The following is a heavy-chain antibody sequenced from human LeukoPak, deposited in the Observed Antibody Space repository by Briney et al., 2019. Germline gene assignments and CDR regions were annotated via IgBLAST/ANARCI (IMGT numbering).Heavy chain of an antibody. Sequence: PSETLSLTCTVSGVPIRNGNYYWSWLRQPPGKGLEWIGNIYFSGKTDYNPSLRSRVSMSVDMSKNQFSLNVNFVTAADTAVYYCARDRNSGYEFDYWGQGTLVIVSS. CDR1: GVPIRNGNYY. J-gene: IGHJ4*02. CDR2: IYFSGKT. CDR3: ARDRNSGYEFDY. D-gene: IGHD5-12*01. V-gene: IGHV4-30-4*01.